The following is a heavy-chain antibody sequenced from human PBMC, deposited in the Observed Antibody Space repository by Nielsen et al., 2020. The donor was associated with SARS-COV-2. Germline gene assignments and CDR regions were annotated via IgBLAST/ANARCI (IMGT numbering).Heavy chain of an antibody. CDR1: GGSISSSSYY. CDR2: IYYSGST. J-gene: IGHJ4*02. CDR3: ARAGGITIFGVVSHFDY. Sequence: GSLRLSCTVSGGSISSSSYYWGWIRQPPGKGLEWIGSIYYSGSTYYNPSLKSRVTISVDTSKNQFSLKLSSVTAADTAVYYCARAGGITIFGVVSHFDYWGQGTLVTVSS. V-gene: IGHV4-39*07. D-gene: IGHD3-3*01.